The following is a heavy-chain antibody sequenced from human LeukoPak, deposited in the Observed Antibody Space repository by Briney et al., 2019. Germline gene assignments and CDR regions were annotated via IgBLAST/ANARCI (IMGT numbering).Heavy chain of an antibody. CDR1: GYSFTSYY. Sequence: AASVKVSCKSSGYSFTSYYMHWVRQAPGQGLEWMGVINPSGGGTNYAQKFQGRVTMTRDMSTSTVYMELSSLRSEDTAVYYCARDLRYCTSTNCPPGAFDIWGQGTMVTVSS. CDR3: ARDLRYCTSTNCPPGAFDI. D-gene: IGHD2-2*01. CDR2: INPSGGGT. V-gene: IGHV1-46*01. J-gene: IGHJ3*02.